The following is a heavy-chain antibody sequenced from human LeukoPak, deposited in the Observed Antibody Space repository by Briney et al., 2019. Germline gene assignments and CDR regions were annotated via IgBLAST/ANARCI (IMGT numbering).Heavy chain of an antibody. CDR3: SRDGGEGGNSAFDI. CDR2: IRRGANSYTT. Sequence: GGSLRLSCAASGFTFSVYILDWVRQAPGKELEWVGRIRRGANSYTTEYAASVRGRFTISRDDSRNSLYLHMNSLKTEDSAVYHCSRDGGEGGNSAFDIWGQGTMVTVSS. D-gene: IGHD3-16*01. V-gene: IGHV3-72*01. J-gene: IGHJ3*02. CDR1: GFTFSVYI.